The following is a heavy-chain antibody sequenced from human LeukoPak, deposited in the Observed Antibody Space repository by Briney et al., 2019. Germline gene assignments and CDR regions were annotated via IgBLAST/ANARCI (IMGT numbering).Heavy chain of an antibody. V-gene: IGHV3-23*01. D-gene: IGHD3-10*01. CDR2: ISGSGGST. Sequence: GGSPRLSCAASGFTFSSYAMSWVRQAPGKGLEWVSAISGSGGSTYYADSVKGRFTISRDNSKNTLYLQMNSLRAEDTAVYYCAKDRTMVRGVVPYFDYWGQGTLVTVSS. CDR1: GFTFSSYA. J-gene: IGHJ4*02. CDR3: AKDRTMVRGVVPYFDY.